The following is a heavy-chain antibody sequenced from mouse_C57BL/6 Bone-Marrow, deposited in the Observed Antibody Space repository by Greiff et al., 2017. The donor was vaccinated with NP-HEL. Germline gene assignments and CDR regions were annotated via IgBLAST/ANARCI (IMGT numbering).Heavy chain of an antibody. Sequence: VKLMESGAELARPGASVKMSCKASGYTFTSYTMHWVKQRPGQGLEWIGYINPSSGYTKYNQKFKDKATLTADKSSSTAYMQLSSLTSEDSAVYYCARGDYYGSSYLFDYWGQGTTLTVSS. CDR3: ARGDYYGSSYLFDY. V-gene: IGHV1-4*01. CDR2: INPSSGYT. CDR1: GYTFTSYT. J-gene: IGHJ2*01. D-gene: IGHD1-1*01.